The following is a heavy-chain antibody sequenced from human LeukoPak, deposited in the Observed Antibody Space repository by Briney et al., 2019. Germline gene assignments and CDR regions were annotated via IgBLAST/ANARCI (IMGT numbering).Heavy chain of an antibody. D-gene: IGHD3-10*01. CDR2: INPNSGGT. J-gene: IGHJ4*02. CDR3: ARGDGESLHFDY. CDR1: VYTFTGYY. V-gene: IGHV1-2*04. Sequence: ASVKVSCKASVYTFTGYYMHWVRQAPGQALEGMGWINPNSGGTNYAQKSQGWVTMTRDTSISTAYMELSRLRSDDTAVYYCARGDGESLHFDYWGQGTLVTVSS.